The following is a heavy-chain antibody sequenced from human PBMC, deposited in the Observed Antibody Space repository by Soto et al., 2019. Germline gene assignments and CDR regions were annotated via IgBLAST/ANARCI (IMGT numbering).Heavy chain of an antibody. Sequence: QVQLQESGPGLVKPSETLSLTCTVSGGSISSYYWSWIRQPPGKGLEWIGYIYYSGSTNYNPSLKRRVSISVDTSKNQFSLKLSSVTAADTAVYYCARLEQWLVLGAFDIWGQGIMVTVSS. CDR2: IYYSGST. CDR3: ARLEQWLVLGAFDI. J-gene: IGHJ3*02. D-gene: IGHD6-19*01. V-gene: IGHV4-59*08. CDR1: GGSISSYY.